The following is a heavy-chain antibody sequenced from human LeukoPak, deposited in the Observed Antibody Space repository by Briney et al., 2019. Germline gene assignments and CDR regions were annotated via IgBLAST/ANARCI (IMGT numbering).Heavy chain of an antibody. Sequence: GGSLRLSCAASGFTFSSDAMSWVRRAPGKGLEWGSGIGSSGGSTSYADPASVRFTIPRDNSKNSVYPQMNSLRVEDTAVYYCATGRTWDLLVSLIDASDIWGQGTMVTVSS. CDR1: GFTFSSDA. V-gene: IGHV3-23*01. D-gene: IGHD1-26*01. CDR3: ATGRTWDLLVSLIDASDI. J-gene: IGHJ3*02. CDR2: IGSSGGST.